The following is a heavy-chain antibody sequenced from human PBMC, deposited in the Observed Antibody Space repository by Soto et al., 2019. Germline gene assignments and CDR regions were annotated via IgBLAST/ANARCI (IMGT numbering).Heavy chain of an antibody. Sequence: GGSLRFSCAASGFTFSSYAMSWVRQAPGKGLEWVSAISGSGGSTYYADSVKGRFTISRDNSKNTLYLQMNSLRAEDTAVYYCADYDILTGLSYWGQGTLVTVSS. CDR3: ADYDILTGLSY. J-gene: IGHJ4*02. D-gene: IGHD3-9*01. CDR2: ISGSGGST. V-gene: IGHV3-23*01. CDR1: GFTFSSYA.